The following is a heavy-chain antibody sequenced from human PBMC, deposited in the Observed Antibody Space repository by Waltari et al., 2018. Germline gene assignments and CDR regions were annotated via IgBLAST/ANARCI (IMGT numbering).Heavy chain of an antibody. CDR1: GYTLTELS. Sequence: QVQLVQSGAEVKKTGASVQVSCKVSGYTLTELSMHWVRQAPGKGLEWMGGFDPEDGETIYAQNFQGRVTMTEDSSTLTAYMELSSLRSEDTAVYYCAAVDFSSGWSLDYWGQGSLVTVSS. CDR2: FDPEDGET. V-gene: IGHV1-24*01. CDR3: AAVDFSSGWSLDY. J-gene: IGHJ4*02. D-gene: IGHD6-19*01.